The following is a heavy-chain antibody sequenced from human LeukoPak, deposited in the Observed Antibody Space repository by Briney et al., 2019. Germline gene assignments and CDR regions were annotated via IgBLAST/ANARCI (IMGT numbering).Heavy chain of an antibody. J-gene: IGHJ4*02. Sequence: SETLSLTCTVSGGSISSYYWSWIRQPAGKGLEWIGRIYTSGSITYNPSLKSRVSMSVDTSKNQFSLKLSSVTAADTAVYYCAREDYYDSSGYYLDCWGQGTLVTVSS. CDR3: AREDYYDSSGYYLDC. D-gene: IGHD3-22*01. V-gene: IGHV4-4*07. CDR2: IYTSGSI. CDR1: GGSISSYY.